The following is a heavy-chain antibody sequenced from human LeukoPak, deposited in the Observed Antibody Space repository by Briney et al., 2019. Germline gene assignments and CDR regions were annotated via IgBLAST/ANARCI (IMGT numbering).Heavy chain of an antibody. CDR2: INHSGST. Sequence: SETLSLTCAVYGGSFSGYYWSWIRQPPGKGLEWIGEINHSGSTNYNPSLKSRVTISVDTPKNQSSLKVSSVTAADTAVYYCARVGSGCPEDYWGQGTLVTVSS. CDR1: GGSFSGYY. D-gene: IGHD6-19*01. CDR3: ARVGSGCPEDY. V-gene: IGHV4-34*01. J-gene: IGHJ4*02.